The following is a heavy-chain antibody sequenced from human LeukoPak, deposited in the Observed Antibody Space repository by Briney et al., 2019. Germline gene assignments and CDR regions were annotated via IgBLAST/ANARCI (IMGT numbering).Heavy chain of an antibody. CDR2: VSYSGST. CDR3: ARDPLTDVRETRDYYMDV. Sequence: PSETLSLTCTVSGGSISSSSYYWGWVRQPPGKGLEWIGSVSYSGSTSYNPSLKSRVTISVDTSMNQFSLKLSSVTAADTAVYYCARDPLTDVRETRDYYMDVWGKGTTVTVSS. CDR1: GGSISSSSYY. J-gene: IGHJ6*03. D-gene: IGHD2-8*01. V-gene: IGHV4-39*07.